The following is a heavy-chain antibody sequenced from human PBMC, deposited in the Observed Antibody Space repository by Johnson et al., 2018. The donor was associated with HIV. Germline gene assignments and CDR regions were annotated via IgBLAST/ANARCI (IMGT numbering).Heavy chain of an antibody. Sequence: MQLVESGGGLVQPGGSLRLSCAASGFTFSDYYMSWIRQAPGKGLEWVSGINYYGSSTGYADSVKGRFTISRDNAKNSLYLQMNSLRAEDTALYYCAKEEGSSGWFDAFDIWGQGTMVTVSS. CDR3: AKEEGSSGWFDAFDI. D-gene: IGHD6-19*01. CDR2: INYYGSST. V-gene: IGHV3-20*04. CDR1: GFTFSDYY. J-gene: IGHJ3*02.